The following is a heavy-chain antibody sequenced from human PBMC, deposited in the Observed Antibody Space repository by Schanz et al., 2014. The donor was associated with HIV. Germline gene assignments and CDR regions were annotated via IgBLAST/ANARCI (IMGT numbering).Heavy chain of an antibody. CDR1: GFSFSSYV. Sequence: VQVVESGGGVVQPGRSLRLSCAASGFSFSSYVMHWVRQAPGKGLEWVAHIKKDGSDKYYVGSVNGRFTISRDNAKNSLYLQMNSLRAEDTAVYYCAREAVRFFDYWGQGTLVTVSS. D-gene: IGHD6-6*01. V-gene: IGHV3-7*01. J-gene: IGHJ4*02. CDR2: IKKDGSDK. CDR3: AREAVRFFDY.